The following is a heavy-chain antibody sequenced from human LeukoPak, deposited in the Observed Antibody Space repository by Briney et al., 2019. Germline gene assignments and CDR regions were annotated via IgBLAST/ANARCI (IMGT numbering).Heavy chain of an antibody. Sequence: PSETLSLTCAVYGGSFSGYYWSWIRQPPGKGLEWIGEINHSGSTNYNPSLKSRVTISVDTSKNQFSLKLSSVTAADTAVYYCARWYSSSWPRSYNWFDPWGQGTLVTVSS. CDR2: INHSGST. V-gene: IGHV4-34*01. J-gene: IGHJ5*02. CDR3: ARWYSSSWPRSYNWFDP. D-gene: IGHD6-13*01. CDR1: GGSFSGYY.